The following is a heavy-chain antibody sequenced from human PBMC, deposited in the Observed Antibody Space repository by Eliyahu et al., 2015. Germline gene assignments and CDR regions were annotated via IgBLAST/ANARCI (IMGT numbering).Heavy chain of an antibody. CDR3: AREAVLLWFGETILFDY. Sequence: QVHLVQSGAEVKKPGASVKVSCKASGYTFXSQAMHWVRQAPGQRLEWMGWINTGNGNTKYSQKFQGRVTITRDTSANTAYMELSSLRSEDTAVYYCAREAVLLWFGETILFDYWGQGTLVTVSS. J-gene: IGHJ4*02. V-gene: IGHV1-3*04. D-gene: IGHD3-10*01. CDR1: GYTFXSQA. CDR2: INTGNGNT.